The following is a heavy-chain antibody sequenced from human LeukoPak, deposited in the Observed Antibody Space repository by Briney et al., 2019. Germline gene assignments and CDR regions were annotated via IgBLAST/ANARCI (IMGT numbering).Heavy chain of an antibody. CDR1: GGSISSYY. V-gene: IGHV4-59*01. J-gene: IGHJ2*01. CDR3: ARXVXPIXXMDMRDXYXDL. D-gene: IGHD2-2*03. Sequence: SETLSLTCTVSGGSISSYYWSWIRQPPGKGLEWIGYIYYSGSTNYNPSLKSRVTISVDTSKNQFSLKLSSVTAADTAVYYCARXVXPIXXMDMRDXYXDLWGRXXXVTV. CDR2: IYYSGST.